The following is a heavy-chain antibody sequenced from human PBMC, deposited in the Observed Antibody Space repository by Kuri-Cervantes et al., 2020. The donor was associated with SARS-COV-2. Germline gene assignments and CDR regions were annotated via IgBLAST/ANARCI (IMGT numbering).Heavy chain of an antibody. CDR3: ARRHSNYQYRYYYYYYHIDV. CDR1: GYTFTSYD. V-gene: IGHV1-8*01. D-gene: IGHD4-11*01. Sequence: ASVKVSCKASGYTFTSYDISWVRQATGQGLEWMGWMNPNSGNTGYAQKFQGRVTMTRNTSISTAYMELSSLRSEDTAVYYCARRHSNYQYRYYYYYYHIDVWGKGTTVTVSS. CDR2: MNPNSGNT. J-gene: IGHJ6*03.